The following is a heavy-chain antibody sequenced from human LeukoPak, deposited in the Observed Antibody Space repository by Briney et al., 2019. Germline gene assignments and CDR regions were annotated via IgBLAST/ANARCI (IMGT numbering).Heavy chain of an antibody. CDR1: GFTFSGYC. Sequence: PGGSLRLSCVASGFTFSGYCMNWVRQAPGKGLEWVSSISSSSSYIYYADSVKGRFTISRDNAKNSLYLQMNSLRAEDTAVYYCASVAYDSSGYYYIWGQGTLVTVSS. D-gene: IGHD3-22*01. CDR2: ISSSSSYI. CDR3: ASVAYDSSGYYYI. J-gene: IGHJ4*02. V-gene: IGHV3-21*01.